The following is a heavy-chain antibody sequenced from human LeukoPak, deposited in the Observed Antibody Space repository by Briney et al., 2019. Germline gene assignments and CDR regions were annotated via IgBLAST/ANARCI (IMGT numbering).Heavy chain of an antibody. CDR3: ARDLINYCSSTYCSHLFDY. J-gene: IGHJ4*02. D-gene: IGHD2-2*01. Sequence: GGSLRLSCAASGFTFSSYWMHWVRQAPGKGLVWVSRINTDGSSTSYADSVKGRFTISRDNAKNSLYLQMNNLRAEDTAVYYCARDLINYCSSTYCSHLFDYWGQGTLVTVSS. CDR1: GFTFSSYW. V-gene: IGHV3-74*01. CDR2: INTDGSST.